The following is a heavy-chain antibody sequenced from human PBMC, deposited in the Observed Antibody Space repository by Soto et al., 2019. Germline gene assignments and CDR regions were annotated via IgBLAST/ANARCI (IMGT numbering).Heavy chain of an antibody. CDR2: IYYSGST. Sequence: PSETLSLTCSVSGGSVTRGSYYWSWIRQPPGKGLEWIGYIYYSGSTNYNPSLKSRVTISVDTSKNQFSLKLSSVTAADTAVYYCARTNVDTAMVYYYYYGMDVWGQGTTVTVSS. J-gene: IGHJ6*02. CDR1: GGSVTRGSYY. V-gene: IGHV4-61*01. CDR3: ARTNVDTAMVYYYYYGMDV. D-gene: IGHD5-18*01.